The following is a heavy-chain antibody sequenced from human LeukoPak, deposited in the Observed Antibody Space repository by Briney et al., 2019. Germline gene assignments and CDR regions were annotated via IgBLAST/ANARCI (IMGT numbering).Heavy chain of an antibody. Sequence: GGSLRLSCAASGFTFSNAWMSWVRQAPGKGLEWVGRVKSKTDGGTADYAAPVKGRFSISRDDSKNTLDLQMNSLKTEDTAVYYCTTRGSSGGYYFDYWGQGTLVTVSS. CDR1: GFTFSNAW. CDR3: TTRGSSGGYYFDY. V-gene: IGHV3-15*01. D-gene: IGHD2-15*01. J-gene: IGHJ4*02. CDR2: VKSKTDGGTA.